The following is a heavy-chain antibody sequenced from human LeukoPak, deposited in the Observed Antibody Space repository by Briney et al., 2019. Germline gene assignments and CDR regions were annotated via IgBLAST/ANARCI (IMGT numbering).Heavy chain of an antibody. V-gene: IGHV1-2*02. CDR2: INPNSGGT. CDR1: GYTFTGYY. D-gene: IGHD1-26*01. Sequence: ASVKVSCKASGYTFTGYYMHWVRQAPGQGLEWMGWINPNSGGTNYAQKLQGRVTMTTDTSTSTAYMELRSLRSDDTAVYYCARHLEIGWELLIEDYWGQGTLVTVSS. J-gene: IGHJ4*02. CDR3: ARHLEIGWELLIEDY.